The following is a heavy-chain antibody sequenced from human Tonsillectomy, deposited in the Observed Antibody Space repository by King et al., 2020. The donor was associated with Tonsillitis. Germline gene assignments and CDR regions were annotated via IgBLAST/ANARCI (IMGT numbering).Heavy chain of an antibody. D-gene: IGHD2-2*01. CDR2: INPNSGGT. CDR1: GYTFTGYY. Sequence: VQLVESGAEVKKPGASVKVSCKASGYTFTGYYMHWVRQAPGQGLEWMGWINPNSGGTNYAQKFQGWVTMTRDTSISTAYMELSRLRSDDTAVYYCARSCSGTSCHGALSYYYYGMDVWGQGTTVTVSS. CDR3: ARSCSGTSCHGALSYYYYGMDV. V-gene: IGHV1-2*04. J-gene: IGHJ6*02.